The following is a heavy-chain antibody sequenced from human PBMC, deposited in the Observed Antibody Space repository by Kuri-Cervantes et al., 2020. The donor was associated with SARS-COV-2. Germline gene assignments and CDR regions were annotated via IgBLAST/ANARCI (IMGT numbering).Heavy chain of an antibody. CDR1: GFTFSSYA. CDR2: ISGSGGST. J-gene: IGHJ5*02. CDR3: ARGGVPATILNWFDP. D-gene: IGHD2-2*02. Sequence: GGSLRLSCAASGFTFSSYAMSWVRQAPGKGLEWVSAISGSGGSTYYADSVKGRFTISRDNSKNTLYLQMNSQRAEDTAVYYCARGGVPATILNWFDPRGQGTLVTVSS. V-gene: IGHV3-23*01.